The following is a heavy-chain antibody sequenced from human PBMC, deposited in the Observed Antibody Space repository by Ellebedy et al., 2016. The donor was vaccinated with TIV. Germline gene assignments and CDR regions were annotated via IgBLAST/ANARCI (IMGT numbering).Heavy chain of an antibody. J-gene: IGHJ4*01. CDR3: VKEGGNGDHPTTFDC. D-gene: IGHD4-17*01. V-gene: IGHV3-23*01. CDR2: ISGSGGNT. CDR1: GFTFSSYA. Sequence: LSLTCAASGFTFSSYAMSWVRQAPGKGLEWVSAISGSGGNTYYADSVKGRFTISRDNSKNTLYLQMNSLRAEDTALYYCVKEGGNGDHPTTFDCWGHGTLVTVSS.